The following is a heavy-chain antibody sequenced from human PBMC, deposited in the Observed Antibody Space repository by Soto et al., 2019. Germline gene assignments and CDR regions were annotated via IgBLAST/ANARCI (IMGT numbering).Heavy chain of an antibody. CDR1: GYPFTGCY. D-gene: IGHD3-10*01. CDR2: INPNSGGT. Sequence: XSVKVSCKASGYPFTGCYMHWVRQAPGQGLEWMGWINPNSGGTNYAQKFQGRVTMTRDTSISTAYMELSRLRSDDTAVYYCARDHTYGSASYFRSQNDAFDIWGQGTMVTVSS. CDR3: ARDHTYGSASYFRSQNDAFDI. V-gene: IGHV1-2*02. J-gene: IGHJ3*02.